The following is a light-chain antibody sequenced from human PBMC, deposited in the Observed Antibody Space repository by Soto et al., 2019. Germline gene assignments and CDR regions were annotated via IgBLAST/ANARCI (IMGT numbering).Light chain of an antibody. CDR1: QSVSTY. J-gene: IGKJ3*01. CDR2: AAS. CDR3: QQSYSTPFT. Sequence: DIQMTQSPSSLSASVGDSVTITCRASQSVSTYLNWYQQKPGKAPKLLVYAASTLERGVPSRFSGSGSGTDFVLTIRSLQPEDFATYYCQQSYSTPFTFGPGTKVDIK. V-gene: IGKV1-39*01.